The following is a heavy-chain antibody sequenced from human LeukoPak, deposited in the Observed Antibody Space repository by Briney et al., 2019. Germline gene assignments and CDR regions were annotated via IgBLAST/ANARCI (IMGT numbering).Heavy chain of an antibody. CDR3: AREIWGYCSSTSCYHYYYYYMDV. V-gene: IGHV4-61*02. CDR1: GGSISSGSYY. D-gene: IGHD2-2*01. CDR2: IYTSGST. J-gene: IGHJ6*03. Sequence: PSETLSLTCIVSGGSISSGSYYWSWIRQPAGKGLEWIRRIYTSGSTNYNPSLKSRVTISVDTSKNQFSLKLSSVTAADTAVYYCAREIWGYCSSTSCYHYYYYYMDVWGKGTTVTVSS.